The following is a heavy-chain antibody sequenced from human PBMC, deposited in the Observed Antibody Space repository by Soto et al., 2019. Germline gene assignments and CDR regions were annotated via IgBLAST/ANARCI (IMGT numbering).Heavy chain of an antibody. Sequence: QVQLVESGGGVVQPGRSLRLSCAASGFTFSSYAMHWVRQAPGKGLEWVAVISYDGSNKYYADSVKGRFTISRDNSKNTLYLQMNSLRAEDTAVYYCARDFGSRQQLVQHPFQHWGQGTLVTVSS. CDR3: ARDFGSRQQLVQHPFQH. D-gene: IGHD6-13*01. CDR2: ISYDGSNK. V-gene: IGHV3-30-3*01. CDR1: GFTFSSYA. J-gene: IGHJ1*01.